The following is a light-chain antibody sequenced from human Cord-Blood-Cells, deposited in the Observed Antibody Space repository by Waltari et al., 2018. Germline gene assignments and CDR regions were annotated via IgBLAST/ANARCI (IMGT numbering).Light chain of an antibody. J-gene: IGLJ1*01. Sequence: QSALPQPASVSGSPGHPITISCPGTSSDVGGYNHVSWYQQHPGKAHKLMIYEGSNRPSGVSNRFSGSKSGNTASLTISGLQAEDEADYYCSSYTSSSTLYVFGTGTKVTVL. CDR3: SSYTSSSTLYV. CDR2: EGS. V-gene: IGLV2-14*01. CDR1: SSDVGGYNH.